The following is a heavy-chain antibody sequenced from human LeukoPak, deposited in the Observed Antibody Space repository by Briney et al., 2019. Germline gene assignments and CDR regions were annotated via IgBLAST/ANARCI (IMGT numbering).Heavy chain of an antibody. CDR2: ISSDGSST. J-gene: IGHJ4*02. Sequence: GGSLRLSCAASGFTFSNYWMHWVRQAPGKGLVWVSRISSDGSSTDYADSVKDRFTISRDNSQNTVYLQMSSLRAEDTAVYYCARLRYSSGPLGFWGQGTLVTVSS. D-gene: IGHD6-19*01. CDR3: ARLRYSSGPLGF. V-gene: IGHV3-74*01. CDR1: GFTFSNYW.